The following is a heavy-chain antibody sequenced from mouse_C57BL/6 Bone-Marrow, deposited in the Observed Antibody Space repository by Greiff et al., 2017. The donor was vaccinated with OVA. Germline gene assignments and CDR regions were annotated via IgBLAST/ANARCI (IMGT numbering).Heavy chain of an antibody. J-gene: IGHJ3*01. CDR2: INPNNGGT. Sequence: EVQLQQSGPELVKPGASVKISCKASGYTFTDYYMNWVKQSHGKSLEWIGDINPNNGGTSYNQKFKGKATLTVDTSSSTAYMELRSLTSEDSAVYYCAQFPPFAYWGQGTLVTVSA. CDR1: GYTFTDYY. V-gene: IGHV1-26*01. CDR3: AQFPPFAY.